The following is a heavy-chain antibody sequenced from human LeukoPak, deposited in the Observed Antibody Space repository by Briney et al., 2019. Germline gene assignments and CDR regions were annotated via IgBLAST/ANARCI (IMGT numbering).Heavy chain of an antibody. Sequence: SETLSLTCTVSGGSISIYYWSWVRQPPGKGLEWIGYIYNSGSTIYNPSLKSRATISVDTSKNQFSLRLSSVIAVDTAVYYCVRDRELNYWGQGTLVTVSS. CDR2: IYNSGST. CDR3: VRDRELNY. D-gene: IGHD1-26*01. CDR1: GGSISIYY. J-gene: IGHJ4*02. V-gene: IGHV4-59*01.